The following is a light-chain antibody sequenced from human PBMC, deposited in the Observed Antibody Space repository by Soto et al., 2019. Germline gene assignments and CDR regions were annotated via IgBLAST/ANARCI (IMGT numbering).Light chain of an antibody. J-gene: IGKJ1*01. CDR2: AAS. Sequence: DIRMTQSPSSLSASIGDRVTITCRASQSISTYLNWYQQKLGKAPKLLIYAASTLQSGVPSRFSGSGSGTDFTLNISSLQAEDVAAYYCQQSYNTPRTFGQGTKVDIK. CDR1: QSISTY. CDR3: QQSYNTPRT. V-gene: IGKV1-39*01.